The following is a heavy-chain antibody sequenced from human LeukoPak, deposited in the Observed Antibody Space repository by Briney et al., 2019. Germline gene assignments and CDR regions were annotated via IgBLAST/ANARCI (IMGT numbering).Heavy chain of an antibody. CDR1: GFTFSSYA. V-gene: IGHV3-23*01. CDR2: ISGSGGST. D-gene: IGHD6-19*01. CDR3: AKDGSSGWYPYYFDY. J-gene: IGHJ4*02. Sequence: QSGGSLRLSCAASGFTFSSYAMSWVRQAPGKGLEWVSAISGSGGSTYYADSVKGRFTISRDNSKNTLYLQMNSLRAEDTAVYYCAKDGSSGWYPYYFDYWGQGTLVTVSS.